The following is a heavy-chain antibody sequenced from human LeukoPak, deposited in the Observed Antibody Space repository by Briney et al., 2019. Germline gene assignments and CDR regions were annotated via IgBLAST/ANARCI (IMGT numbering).Heavy chain of an antibody. CDR3: AGGDDYGDYKYDY. J-gene: IGHJ4*02. D-gene: IGHD4-17*01. CDR2: ISGSGGST. Sequence: GGSLRLSCAASGFTFSSYAMSWVRQAPGKGLEWVSAISGSGGSTYYADSVKGRFTISRDNSKNTLYLQMNSLRAEDTAVYYCAGGDDYGDYKYDYWGQGTLVTVSS. V-gene: IGHV3-23*01. CDR1: GFTFSSYA.